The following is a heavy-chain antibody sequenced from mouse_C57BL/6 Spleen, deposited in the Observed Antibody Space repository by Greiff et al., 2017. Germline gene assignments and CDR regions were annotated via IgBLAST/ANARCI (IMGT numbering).Heavy chain of an antibody. J-gene: IGHJ2*01. CDR1: GYSITSGYY. CDR3: ARGAYYSNYLDY. CDR2: ISYDGSN. D-gene: IGHD2-5*01. V-gene: IGHV3-6*01. Sequence: EVQLQESGPGLVKPSQSLSLTCSVTGYSITSGYYWNWIRQFPGNKLEWMGYISYDGSNNYNPSLKNRISITRDTSKNQFFLKLNSVTTEDTATYYCARGAYYSNYLDYWGQGTTLTVSS.